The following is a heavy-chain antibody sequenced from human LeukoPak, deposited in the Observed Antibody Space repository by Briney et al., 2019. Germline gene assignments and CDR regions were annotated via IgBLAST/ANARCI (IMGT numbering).Heavy chain of an antibody. CDR3: ARALSRGYSGYDYGLGY. V-gene: IGHV1-18*01. CDR1: GHTFINYG. D-gene: IGHD5-12*01. Sequence: ASVKVSCTASGHTFINYGVTWVRQAPGQGLEWMGWISASNGNTNYAQKLQGRVTMTTETSTSTAYMELRSLRSDDTAVYYCARALSRGYSGYDYGLGYWGQGTLVTVSS. CDR2: ISASNGNT. J-gene: IGHJ4*02.